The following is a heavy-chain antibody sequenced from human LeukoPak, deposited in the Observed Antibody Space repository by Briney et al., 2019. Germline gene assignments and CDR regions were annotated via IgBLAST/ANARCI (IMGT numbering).Heavy chain of an antibody. CDR1: CGSFSGYY. J-gene: IGHJ6*02. CDR3: ARGSRYYYGMDV. CDR2: INHSGST. D-gene: IGHD6-13*01. V-gene: IGHV4-34*01. Sequence: SETLSLTCAVYCGSFSGYYWSWVRQPPGKGLGWIGEINHSGSTNYNPSLKSRVTISVDTSKNQFSLKLSSVTAADTAVYYCARGSRYYYGMDVWGQGTTVTVSS.